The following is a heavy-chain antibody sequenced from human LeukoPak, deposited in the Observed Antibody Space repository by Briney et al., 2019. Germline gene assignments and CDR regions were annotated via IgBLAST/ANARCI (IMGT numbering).Heavy chain of an antibody. CDR2: INHSGST. Sequence: PSETLSLTCAVYGGSFSGYYWSWIRQPPGKGLEWIGEINHSGSTNYNPPLKSRVTISVDTSKNQFSLKLSSVTAADTAVYYCASLDNDYWGQGTLVTVSS. V-gene: IGHV4-34*01. J-gene: IGHJ4*02. CDR3: ASLDNDY. CDR1: GGSFSGYY.